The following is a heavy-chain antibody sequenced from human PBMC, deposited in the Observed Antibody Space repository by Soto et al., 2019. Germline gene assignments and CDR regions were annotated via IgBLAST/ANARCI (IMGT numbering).Heavy chain of an antibody. V-gene: IGHV4-4*07. CDR3: ARINGGSPDC. Sequence: DTLSLTCPCSAFSLNKNFWILLRQPAGKGLEWIGHIYMSGTTTYNPSLKSRVTMSVDTPRNQFSLKVSSVTAADTAVYYCARINGGSPDCWGQGDLVTFS. J-gene: IGHJ4*02. CDR2: IYMSGTT. CDR1: AFSLNKNF. D-gene: IGHD2-15*01.